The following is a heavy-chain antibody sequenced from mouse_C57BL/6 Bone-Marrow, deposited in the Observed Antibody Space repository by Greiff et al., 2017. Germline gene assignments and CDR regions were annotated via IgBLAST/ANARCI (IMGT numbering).Heavy chain of an antibody. V-gene: IGHV5-6*01. J-gene: IGHJ3*01. CDR2: ISSGGSYT. Sequence: DVHLVESGGDLVKPGGSLKLSCAASGFTFSSYGMSWVRQTPDKRLEWVATISSGGSYTYYPDSVKGRFTISRDNAKNTLYLQMSSLKAEDTAMYYCARHEPDYYGSSYGFAYWGQGTLVTVSA. CDR1: GFTFSSYG. D-gene: IGHD1-1*01. CDR3: ARHEPDYYGSSYGFAY.